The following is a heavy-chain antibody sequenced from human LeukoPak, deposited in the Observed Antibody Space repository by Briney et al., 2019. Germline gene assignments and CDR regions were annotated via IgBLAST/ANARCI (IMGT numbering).Heavy chain of an antibody. CDR3: ARAWGGGNY. Sequence: GGSLRLSCAASGFTFSSYAMHWVRQAPGKGLEWVAVISYDGSNKYYADSVKGRFTISRDNSKNTLYLQMNSLRAEDTAVYYCARAWGGGNYWGQGTLVTVSS. V-gene: IGHV3-30*04. D-gene: IGHD3-16*01. J-gene: IGHJ4*02. CDR1: GFTFSSYA. CDR2: ISYDGSNK.